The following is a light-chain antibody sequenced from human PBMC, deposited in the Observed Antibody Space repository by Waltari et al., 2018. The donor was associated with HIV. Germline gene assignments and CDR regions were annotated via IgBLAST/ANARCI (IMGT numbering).Light chain of an antibody. J-gene: IGKJ5*01. CDR1: QPISNW. CDR2: RPS. CDR3: QQYHTDPS. Sequence: DIHMNQSPSTLSAFVGDRVFITCRSSQPISNWLAWYQQKPGKAPKLLIHRPSILESGVSSRFSGSGSGTEFTLIIDTLQVDDFATYYCQQYHTDPSFGQGTRLEFK. V-gene: IGKV1-5*03.